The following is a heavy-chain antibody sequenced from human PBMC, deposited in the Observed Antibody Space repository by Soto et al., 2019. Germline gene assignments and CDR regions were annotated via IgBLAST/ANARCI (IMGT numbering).Heavy chain of an antibody. CDR2: IYHSGST. CDR1: DGSISSSNG. Sequence: SATQSLTYAVPDGSISSSNGWSWFRPPPLKGLEWIGEIYHSGSTNYNPSLKSRVTISVDKSKNQFSLKLSSVTAADTAVYYCARVSKDDYVWGSYRYFDYWGQGTRVTVSA. V-gene: IGHV4-4*02. CDR3: ARVSKDDYVWGSYRYFDY. J-gene: IGHJ4*02. D-gene: IGHD3-16*02.